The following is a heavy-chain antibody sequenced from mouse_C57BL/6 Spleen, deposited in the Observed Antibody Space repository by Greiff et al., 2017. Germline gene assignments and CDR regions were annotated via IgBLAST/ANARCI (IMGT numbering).Heavy chain of an antibody. CDR3: ARSGEKRLGGGYFDY. J-gene: IGHJ2*01. V-gene: IGHV1-54*01. CDR2: INPGSGGT. D-gene: IGHD4-1*01. CDR1: GYAFTNYL. Sequence: VQLQQSGAELVRPGTSVKVSCKASGYAFTNYLIEWVKQRPGQGLEWIGVINPGSGGTNYNEKFKGKATLTADKSSSTAYSQLSSMTSEDSAVYVCARSGEKRLGGGYFDYWGKGTTRTVSS.